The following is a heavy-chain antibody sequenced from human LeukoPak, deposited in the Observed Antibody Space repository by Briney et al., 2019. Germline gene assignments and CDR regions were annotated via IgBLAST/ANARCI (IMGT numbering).Heavy chain of an antibody. J-gene: IGHJ4*02. CDR1: GAAIKSYY. D-gene: IGHD3-10*01. CDR2: NFNSQTT. Sequence: PSETLSLTCSVSGAAIKSYYWSWIRQPPGKGLEWIGYNFNSQTTKYNPSLKSRVTISLDASKSQFSLKLISLTGADTAVYYCARDPYYGSGNFDYWGQGILVTVSS. V-gene: IGHV4-59*01. CDR3: ARDPYYGSGNFDY.